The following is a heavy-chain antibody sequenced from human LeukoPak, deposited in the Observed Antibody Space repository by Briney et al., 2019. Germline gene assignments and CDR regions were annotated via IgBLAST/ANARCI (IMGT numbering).Heavy chain of an antibody. D-gene: IGHD3-10*01. V-gene: IGHV3-11*01. J-gene: IGHJ3*02. CDR2: ISNSGTTI. CDR1: GFTVSSNY. Sequence: GGSLRLSCAASGFTVSSNYMSWIRQAPGKGLEWVSYISNSGTTIYYADSVKGRFTISRDNAKNSLYLQMNSLGAEDTAVYYCARENYGSAFDIWGQGTMVTVSS. CDR3: ARENYGSAFDI.